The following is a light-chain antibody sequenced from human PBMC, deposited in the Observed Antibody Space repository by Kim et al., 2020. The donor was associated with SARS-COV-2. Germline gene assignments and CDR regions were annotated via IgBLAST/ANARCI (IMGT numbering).Light chain of an antibody. Sequence: NFMPTQSHSVSESPGKTVTISCTRSSGSIAYNYVQWYQQSPGSAPTTVIYEDNQRPSGVPDRFSGSIDSSSNSASLTISGLKTEDEADYYCQSYDSNNHWVFGGGTQLTVL. CDR2: EDN. J-gene: IGLJ3*02. CDR1: SGSIAYNY. CDR3: QSYDSNNHWV. V-gene: IGLV6-57*03.